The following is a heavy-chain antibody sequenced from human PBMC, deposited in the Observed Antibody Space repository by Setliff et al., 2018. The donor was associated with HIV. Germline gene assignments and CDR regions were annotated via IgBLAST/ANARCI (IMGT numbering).Heavy chain of an antibody. CDR2: IYSTGDT. D-gene: IGHD3-22*01. CDR1: GGSISNFY. J-gene: IGHJ4*02. Sequence: PSETLSLTCSVSGGSISNFYWSRIRQPPGKGLEWVGHIYSTGDTNYNPSLKSRVTLSADTSNNQLSLSLTSVTAADTAVYYCARVRLTMIMMVDYFDQWGQGTLVTVSS. V-gene: IGHV4-4*07. CDR3: ARVRLTMIMMVDYFDQ.